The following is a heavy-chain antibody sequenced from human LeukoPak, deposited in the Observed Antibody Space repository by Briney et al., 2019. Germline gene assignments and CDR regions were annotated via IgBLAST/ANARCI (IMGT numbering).Heavy chain of an antibody. CDR1: GFTFSSYG. CDR2: ISPSGDIT. V-gene: IGHV3-23*01. Sequence: PGGSLRLSCAASGFTFSSYGMHWVRQAPGKGLEWVSGISPSGDITYYADSVKGRFTISRDNSKNMVYLQVISLTAEDTAVYYCAKDDAWLRFGEWSQGTLVTVSA. CDR3: AKDDAWLRFGE. J-gene: IGHJ4*02. D-gene: IGHD3-10*01.